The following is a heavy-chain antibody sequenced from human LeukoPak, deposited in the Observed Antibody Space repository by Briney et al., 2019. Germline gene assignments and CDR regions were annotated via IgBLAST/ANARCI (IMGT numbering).Heavy chain of an antibody. Sequence: PGRSLRLSCAASGFTFSSYSMNWVRQAPGKGLEWVSSISSSGSYIYYADSVKGRFTISRDDAKNSLYLQMNSLRPEDTAVYFCARDRHVPGLYYYYMDVWGKGTTVTVSS. J-gene: IGHJ6*03. D-gene: IGHD6-6*01. CDR1: GFTFSSYS. V-gene: IGHV3-21*01. CDR2: ISSSGSYI. CDR3: ARDRHVPGLYYYYMDV.